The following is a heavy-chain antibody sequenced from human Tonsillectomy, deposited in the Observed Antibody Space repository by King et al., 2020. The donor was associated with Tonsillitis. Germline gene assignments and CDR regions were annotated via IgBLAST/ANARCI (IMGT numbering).Heavy chain of an antibody. CDR1: GFTFSSYA. V-gene: IGHV3-23*04. Sequence: DVQLVESGGGLVQPGGSLRLSCAASGFTFSSYAMSWVRQAPGKGLEWVSAISGSGGSTYYADSVKGRFTISRDNSKNTLYLQMNSLRAEDTAVYYCAKVGAMINNPPRGYFDYWGQGTLVTVSS. CDR3: AKVGAMINNPPRGYFDY. CDR2: ISGSGGST. D-gene: IGHD3-22*01. J-gene: IGHJ4*02.